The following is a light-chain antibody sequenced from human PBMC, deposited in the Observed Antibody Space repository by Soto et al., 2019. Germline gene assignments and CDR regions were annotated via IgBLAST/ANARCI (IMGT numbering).Light chain of an antibody. CDR2: EVS. J-gene: IGLJ3*02. V-gene: IGLV2-14*01. CDR3: SSYTSSSTWV. Sequence: QSALTQPASVSGSPGQSITISCTGTSSDVGAYNYVSWYQQHPGKVPKLMIYEVSYRPSGVSNRFSGSKSGNTASLTISGLQAEDESDYYCSSYTSSSTWVFGGGTKLT. CDR1: SSDVGAYNY.